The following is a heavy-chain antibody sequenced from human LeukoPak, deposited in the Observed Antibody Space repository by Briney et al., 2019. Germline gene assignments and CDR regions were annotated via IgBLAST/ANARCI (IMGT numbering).Heavy chain of an antibody. V-gene: IGHV4-61*01. CDR1: GGSVSSGSYY. CDR3: ARAWFGESAYTFDY. D-gene: IGHD3-10*01. CDR2: IYYSGST. Sequence: SETLSLTCTVSGGSVSSGSYYWSWIRQPPGKGLEWNGYIYYSGSTNYNPSLKSRVTISVDTSRNQFSLNLSSVTAADTAVYYCARAWFGESAYTFDYWGQGTLVTVSS. J-gene: IGHJ4*02.